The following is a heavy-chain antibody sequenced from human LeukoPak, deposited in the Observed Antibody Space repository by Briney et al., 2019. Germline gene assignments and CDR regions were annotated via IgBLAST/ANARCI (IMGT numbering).Heavy chain of an antibody. D-gene: IGHD2-15*01. CDR1: GFTFSSYA. J-gene: IGHJ4*02. Sequence: GGSLRLSCAASGFTFSSYAMSWVRQAPGKGLEWVSAISGSGGSTYYADSVKGRFTISRDNSKNTLYLQMNSLRAEDTAVHYCAKDLSHCSGGSCPLDYFDYWGQGTLVTVSS. CDR3: AKDLSHCSGGSCPLDYFDY. V-gene: IGHV3-23*01. CDR2: ISGSGGST.